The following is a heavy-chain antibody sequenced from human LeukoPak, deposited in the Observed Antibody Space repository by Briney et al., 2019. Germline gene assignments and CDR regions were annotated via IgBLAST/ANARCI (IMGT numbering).Heavy chain of an antibody. CDR1: GFTFSSYS. CDR2: ISSSSSYI. D-gene: IGHD3-9*01. CDR3: AKEGPLTAGDY. Sequence: GGSLRLSCAASGFTFSSYSVNWVRQAPGKGLEWVSSISSSSSYIYYADSVKGRFSISRDNAKNLLYLQMNSLRVEDTAIYYCAKEGPLTAGDYWGQGTLVTVSS. V-gene: IGHV3-21*06. J-gene: IGHJ4*02.